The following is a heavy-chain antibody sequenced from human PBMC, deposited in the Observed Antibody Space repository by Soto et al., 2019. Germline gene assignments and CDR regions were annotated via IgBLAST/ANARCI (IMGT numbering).Heavy chain of an antibody. J-gene: IGHJ6*02. V-gene: IGHV4-59*01. CDR3: ARDRTTRGDSQYYYYGMDV. Sequence: SSETLSLTCTVSGGSISSYHWSWIRQPPGKGLEWIGYIYYSGSTKYNPSLKSRVTISVDTSKNQFSLKLSSVTAADTAVYYCARDRTTRGDSQYYYYGMDVWGQGTTVTVSS. D-gene: IGHD2-21*01. CDR1: GGSISSYH. CDR2: IYYSGST.